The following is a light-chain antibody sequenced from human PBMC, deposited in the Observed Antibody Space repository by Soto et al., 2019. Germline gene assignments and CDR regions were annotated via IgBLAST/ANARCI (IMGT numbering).Light chain of an antibody. V-gene: IGKV3-11*01. Sequence: EIVLTQSPATLSLSPGERATLSCRASQSVSSYLAWYQQKPGQAPRFLIYEASNRATGIPARFSGSGSGTDFTLTISSLEPEDFAVYYWQQRSSWPWTFGQGTKVEIK. J-gene: IGKJ1*01. CDR3: QQRSSWPWT. CDR1: QSVSSY. CDR2: EAS.